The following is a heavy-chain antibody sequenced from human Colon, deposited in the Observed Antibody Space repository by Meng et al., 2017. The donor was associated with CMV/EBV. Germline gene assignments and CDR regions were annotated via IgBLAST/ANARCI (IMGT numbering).Heavy chain of an antibody. D-gene: IGHD3-10*01. V-gene: IGHV3-15*01. CDR3: ATTVLVPASNIDF. Sequence: FTFSNAWMSWVRQAPGKGLEWVGRIKREKDGGAIDYAAPVKDRFIISRDDSKNTVYLQMNSLRSEDTAVYYCATTVLVPASNIDFWGQGTLVTVSS. CDR1: FTFSNAW. CDR2: IKREKDGGAI. J-gene: IGHJ4*02.